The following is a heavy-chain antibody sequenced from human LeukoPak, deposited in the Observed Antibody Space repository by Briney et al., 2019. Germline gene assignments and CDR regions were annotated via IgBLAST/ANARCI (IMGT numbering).Heavy chain of an antibody. J-gene: IGHJ4*02. CDR3: AKDWDDYYGSGSYFDY. CDR1: GFTFSSYG. CDR2: IRYDGSNK. Sequence: GGSLRLSCAASGFTFSSYGMHWVRQAPGKGLEWVAFIRYDGSNKYYADSVKGRFTMSRDNSKNTLYLQMNSLRAEDMAVYYCAKDWDDYYGSGSYFDYWGQGTLVTVSS. D-gene: IGHD3-10*01. V-gene: IGHV3-30*02.